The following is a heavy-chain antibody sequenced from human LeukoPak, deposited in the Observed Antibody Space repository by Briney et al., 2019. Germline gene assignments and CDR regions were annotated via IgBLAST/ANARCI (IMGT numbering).Heavy chain of an antibody. CDR1: SGSISSFS. Sequence: SETLSLTCSVSSGSISSFSWSYIRQPAGKGLEWIGRIYTSGGTNYNPSLKSRVTISVDTSKNQFSLKLSSVTAADTAVYYCARVPLWFGEKGYYGMDVWGQGTTVTVSS. CDR3: ARVPLWFGEKGYYGMDV. CDR2: IYTSGGT. V-gene: IGHV4-4*07. J-gene: IGHJ6*02. D-gene: IGHD3-10*01.